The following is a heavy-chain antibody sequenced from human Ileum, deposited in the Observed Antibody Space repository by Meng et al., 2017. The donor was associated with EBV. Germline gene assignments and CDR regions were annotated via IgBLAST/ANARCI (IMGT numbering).Heavy chain of an antibody. J-gene: IGHJ4*02. CDR2: IYYSGTT. V-gene: IGHV4-28*01. D-gene: IGHD1-26*01. Sequence: QVQLRESGPGLVKPSDPLSLTCSVSGYSISTTNWWGWIRQPPGKGLEWIGHIYYSGTTYNNPSLKSRVTMSIDPSKNQFSLKLSSVTAVDTAVYYCARNSESGSYIDYWGLGTLVTVSS. CDR3: ARNSESGSYIDY. CDR1: GYSISTTNW.